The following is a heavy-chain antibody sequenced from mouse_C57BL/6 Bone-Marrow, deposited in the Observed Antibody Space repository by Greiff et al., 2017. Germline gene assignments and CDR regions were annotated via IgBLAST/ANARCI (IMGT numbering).Heavy chain of an antibody. Sequence: QVQLKQSGAELARPGASVKMSCKASGYTFTSYTMHWVKQRPGQGLEWIGYINPSSGYTKYNQKFKDKATLTADKSSSTAYMQLSSLTSEDSAVYYCARWTYQFGMDYWGQGTSVTVSS. CDR3: ARWTYQFGMDY. V-gene: IGHV1-4*01. J-gene: IGHJ4*01. CDR1: GYTFTSYT. CDR2: INPSSGYT. D-gene: IGHD5-1*01.